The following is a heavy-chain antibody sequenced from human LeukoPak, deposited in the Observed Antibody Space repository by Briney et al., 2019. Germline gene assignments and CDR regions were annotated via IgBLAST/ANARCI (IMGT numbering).Heavy chain of an antibody. Sequence: ASVKVSCKASGYTFTSYDFNWLRQATGQGPEWMGWMNPNSGATGHAQTFQGRATMTTSASTYTPYMELSSLTSEDTAVYYRARAPRSWGFAYWGQGTLVTVSS. J-gene: IGHJ4*02. D-gene: IGHD7-27*01. CDR2: MNPNSGAT. CDR3: ARAPRSWGFAY. CDR1: GYTFTSYD. V-gene: IGHV1-8*01.